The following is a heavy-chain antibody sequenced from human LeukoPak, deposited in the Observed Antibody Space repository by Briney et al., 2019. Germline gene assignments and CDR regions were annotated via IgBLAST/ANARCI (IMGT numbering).Heavy chain of an antibody. CDR3: AKVYDSSGLFDY. CDR2: ISGSGGST. D-gene: IGHD3-22*01. J-gene: IGHJ4*02. V-gene: IGHV3-23*01. CDR1: GFTFSSYA. Sequence: GGSLRLSCAASGFTFSSYAMHWVRQAPGKGLEWVSAISGSGGSTYYADSVKGRFTISRDNSKNTLYLQMNSLRAEDTAVYYCAKVYDSSGLFDYWGQGTLVTVSS.